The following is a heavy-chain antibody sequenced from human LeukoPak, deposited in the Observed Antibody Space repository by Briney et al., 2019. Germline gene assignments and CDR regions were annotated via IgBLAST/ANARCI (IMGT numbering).Heavy chain of an antibody. CDR1: GFSFRSYW. CDR3: ATTSRAIVVVAATHGMDV. D-gene: IGHD2-15*01. Sequence: GGSLRLSCAATGFSFRSYWMNWVRQAPGKGLEWVAVIWYDGSNKYYADSVKGRFTISRDNSKNTLYLQMNSLRAEDTAVYYCATTSRAIVVVAATHGMDVWGQGTTVTVSS. J-gene: IGHJ6*02. CDR2: IWYDGSNK. V-gene: IGHV3-33*08.